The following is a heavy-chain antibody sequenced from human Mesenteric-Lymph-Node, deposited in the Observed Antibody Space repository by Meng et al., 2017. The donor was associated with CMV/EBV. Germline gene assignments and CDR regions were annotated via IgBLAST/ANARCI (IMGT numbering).Heavy chain of an antibody. V-gene: IGHV3-23*01. D-gene: IGHD3-3*01. CDR1: GFTFSAYA. CDR3: ATKNFWSGYYGDAFDI. Sequence: GFTFSAYAMMWGRQAPGKGLEWVSGISGDSVTIFYADSVKGRFTISRDNSKNTLYLQMNSLRAEDTAVYYCATKNFWSGYYGDAFDIWGQGTMVTVSS. CDR2: ISGDSVTI. J-gene: IGHJ3*02.